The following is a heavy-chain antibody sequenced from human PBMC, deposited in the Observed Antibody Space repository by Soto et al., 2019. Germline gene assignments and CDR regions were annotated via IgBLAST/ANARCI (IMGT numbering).Heavy chain of an antibody. D-gene: IGHD6-13*01. CDR2: IWYDGSNK. Sequence: GGSLRLSCAASGFTFSSYGMHWVRQAPGKGLEWVAVIWYDGSNKYYADSVKGRFTISRDNSKNTLYLQMNSLRAEDTAVYYCARDLLAAAGHSNYFDYWGQGTLVTVSS. J-gene: IGHJ4*02. V-gene: IGHV3-33*08. CDR1: GFTFSSYG. CDR3: ARDLLAAAGHSNYFDY.